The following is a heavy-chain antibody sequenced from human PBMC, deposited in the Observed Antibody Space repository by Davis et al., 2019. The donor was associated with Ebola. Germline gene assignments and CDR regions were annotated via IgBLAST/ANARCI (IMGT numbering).Heavy chain of an antibody. CDR2: IIPIFGTA. CDR3: ARVRYSSSWNWFDP. J-gene: IGHJ5*02. D-gene: IGHD6-13*01. V-gene: IGHV1-69*06. CDR1: GYTFTSYG. Sequence: AASVKVSCKASGYTFTSYGISWVRQAPGQGLEWMGGIIPIFGTANYAQKFQGRVTITADKSTSTAYMELSSLRSEDTAVYYCARVRYSSSWNWFDPWGQGTLVTVSS.